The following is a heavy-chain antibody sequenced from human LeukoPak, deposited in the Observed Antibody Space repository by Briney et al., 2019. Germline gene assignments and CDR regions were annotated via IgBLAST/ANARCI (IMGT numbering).Heavy chain of an antibody. CDR3: ARDAFDI. V-gene: IGHV3-23*01. J-gene: IGHJ3*02. CDR2: ISSSGGST. CDR1: GLTFTSFD. Sequence: GGSLRLSCAASGLTFTSFDMTWVRQAPGKGLEWVSRISSSGGSTYYADSVKGRFTISRANSRNTLYLQMNSLRAEDTAVYYCARDAFDIWGQGTMVTVSS.